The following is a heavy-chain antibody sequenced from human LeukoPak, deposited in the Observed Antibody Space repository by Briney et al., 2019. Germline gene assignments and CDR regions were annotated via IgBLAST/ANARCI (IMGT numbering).Heavy chain of an antibody. CDR2: IKQDGSEK. CDR3: ARDQGSGYDLAEYYYYGMDV. D-gene: IGHD5-12*01. J-gene: IGHJ6*02. V-gene: IGHV3-7*01. CDR1: GFTFSSYW. Sequence: GGSLRLSCAASGFTFSSYWMSWVRQAPGKGLEWVANIKQDGSEKYYVDSVKGRFTISRDNAKNSLYLQMNSLRAKDTAVYYCARDQGSGYDLAEYYYYGMDVWGQGTTVTVSS.